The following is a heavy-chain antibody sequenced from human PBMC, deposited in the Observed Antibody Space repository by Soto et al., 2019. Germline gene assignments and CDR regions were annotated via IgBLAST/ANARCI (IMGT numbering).Heavy chain of an antibody. CDR3: ARGGLIIVVGAGDAFDI. CDR1: GYTFTSYY. D-gene: IGHD2-15*01. V-gene: IGHV1-46*01. J-gene: IGHJ3*02. Sequence: ASVKVSCKASGYTFTSYYMHWVRQAPGQGLEWMGIINPSGGSTSYAQKFQGRVTMARDTSTSTVYMELSSLRSEDTAVYYCARGGLIIVVGAGDAFDIWGQGTMVTVSS. CDR2: INPSGGST.